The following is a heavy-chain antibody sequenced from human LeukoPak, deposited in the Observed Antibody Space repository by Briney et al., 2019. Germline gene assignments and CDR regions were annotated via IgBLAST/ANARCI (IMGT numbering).Heavy chain of an antibody. D-gene: IGHD6-19*01. CDR1: GFTFSSYA. Sequence: PGGSLRLSCAASGFTFSSYAMSWVRQAPGKGLEWVSVISGSGDSTYYADSVKGRFTISRDNSKNTLYLQMNSLRAEDTAVYYCAKDRVSEYSSGWPFDYWGQGTLVTVSS. CDR3: AKDRVSEYSSGWPFDY. V-gene: IGHV3-23*01. J-gene: IGHJ4*02. CDR2: ISGSGDST.